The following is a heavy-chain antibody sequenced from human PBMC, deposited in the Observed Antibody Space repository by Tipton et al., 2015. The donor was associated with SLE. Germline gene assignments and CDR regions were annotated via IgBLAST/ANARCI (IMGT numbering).Heavy chain of an antibody. Sequence: TLSLTCTVSGGSISSSSYYWGWIRQPPGKGLEWIGEINHSGSTNYNPSLKSRVTISVDTSKNQFSLKLSSVTAADTAVYYCARGRGFWSGPLDYWGQGTLVTVSS. V-gene: IGHV4-39*07. J-gene: IGHJ4*02. CDR3: ARGRGFWSGPLDY. CDR1: GGSISSSSYY. D-gene: IGHD3-3*01. CDR2: INHSGST.